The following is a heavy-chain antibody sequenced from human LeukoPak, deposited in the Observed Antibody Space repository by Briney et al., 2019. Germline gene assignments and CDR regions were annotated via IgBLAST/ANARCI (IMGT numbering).Heavy chain of an antibody. CDR3: AKDSRGYSGYGQFDY. J-gene: IGHJ4*02. V-gene: IGHV3-30*18. CDR1: GFTFSSYG. CDR2: ISYDGSNK. D-gene: IGHD5-12*01. Sequence: PGGSLRLSCAASGFTFSSYGMHWVRQAPGKGLYWVAVISYDGSNKYYADSVKGRFTISRDNSKNTLYLQMNSLRAEDTAVYYCAKDSRGYSGYGQFDYWGQGTLVTVSS.